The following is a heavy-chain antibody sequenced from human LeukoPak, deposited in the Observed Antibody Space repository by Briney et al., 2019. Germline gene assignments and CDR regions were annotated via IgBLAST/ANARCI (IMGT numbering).Heavy chain of an antibody. D-gene: IGHD3-3*01. J-gene: IGHJ4*02. CDR2: ISGSGGST. CDR3: AEGGGYDFWSGYRYFDY. V-gene: IGHV3-23*01. CDR1: GFTFGDYT. Sequence: GGSLRLSCTASGFTFGDYTMSWVRQVPGKGLEWVSAISGSGGSTYYADSVKGRFTISRDNSKNTLYLQMNSLRAEDTAVYYCAEGGGYDFWSGYRYFDYWGQGTLVTVSS.